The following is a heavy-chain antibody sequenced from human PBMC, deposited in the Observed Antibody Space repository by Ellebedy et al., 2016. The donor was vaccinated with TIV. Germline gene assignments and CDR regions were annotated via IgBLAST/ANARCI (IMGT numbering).Heavy chain of an antibody. CDR3: AKKQAGGTAVTSAFDV. CDR1: GFTFSSYS. CDR2: ISSYSTYI. Sequence: GESLKISXAVSGFTFSSYSMSWVRQAPGQGLEWVSSISSYSTYIHYADSVKGRFTISRDDSKNTVYLQMNSLRDEDTARYYCAKKQAGGTAVTSAFDVWGQGTKVTVSS. J-gene: IGHJ3*01. V-gene: IGHV3-21*01. D-gene: IGHD4-11*01.